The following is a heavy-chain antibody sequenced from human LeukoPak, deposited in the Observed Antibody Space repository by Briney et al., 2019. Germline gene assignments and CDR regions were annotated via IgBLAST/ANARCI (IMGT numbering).Heavy chain of an antibody. Sequence: GASVKVSCKASGYTFTSYSMNWVRRAPGQGLEWMGWINTNTGNPTYAQGFTGRFVFSLDTSVSTAYLQISSLKAEDTAVYYCARASYNWNVYPLDYWGQGTLVTVSS. V-gene: IGHV7-4-1*02. CDR3: ARASYNWNVYPLDY. CDR1: GYTFTSYS. J-gene: IGHJ4*02. CDR2: INTNTGNP. D-gene: IGHD1-20*01.